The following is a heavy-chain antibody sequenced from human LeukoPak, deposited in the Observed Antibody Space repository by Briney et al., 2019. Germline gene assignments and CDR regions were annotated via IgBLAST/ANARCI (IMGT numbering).Heavy chain of an antibody. D-gene: IGHD3-22*01. Sequence: HPGGSLRLSCAASGFTFSSYGMHWVRQAPGKGLEWVAVISYDGSNKYYADSVKGRFTISRDNSKNTLYLQMNSLRAEDTAVYYCAKARRVITTVFDYWGQGTLVTVSS. CDR2: ISYDGSNK. V-gene: IGHV3-30*18. J-gene: IGHJ4*02. CDR1: GFTFSSYG. CDR3: AKARRVITTVFDY.